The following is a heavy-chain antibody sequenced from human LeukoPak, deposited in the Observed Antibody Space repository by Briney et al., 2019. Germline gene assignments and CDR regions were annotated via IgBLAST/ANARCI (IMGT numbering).Heavy chain of an antibody. CDR3: ARESSTVTTGGGFDY. Sequence: ETLSLTCTVSGGSISSYYWSWIRQPPGKGLEWVSYISSSSSTIYYADSVKGRFTISRDNAKNSLYLQMNSLRAEDTAVYYCARESSTVTTGGGFDYWGQGTLVTVSS. J-gene: IGHJ4*02. CDR1: GGSISSYY. V-gene: IGHV3-48*01. D-gene: IGHD4-17*01. CDR2: ISSSSSTI.